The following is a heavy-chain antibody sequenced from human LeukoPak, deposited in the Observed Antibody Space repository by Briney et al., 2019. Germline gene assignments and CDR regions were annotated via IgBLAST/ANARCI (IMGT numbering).Heavy chain of an antibody. CDR3: ARGAYDIHYFRRDYYYYYYMDV. J-gene: IGHJ6*03. Sequence: SVKVSCKASGGTFSSYAISWVRQAPGQGLEWMGGIIPIFGTANYAQKFQGRVTITADESTSTAYMELSSLRSEDTSVYYCARGAYDIHYFRRDYYYYYYMDVWGKGTTVTISS. V-gene: IGHV1-69*13. D-gene: IGHD3-9*01. CDR2: IIPIFGTA. CDR1: GGTFSSYA.